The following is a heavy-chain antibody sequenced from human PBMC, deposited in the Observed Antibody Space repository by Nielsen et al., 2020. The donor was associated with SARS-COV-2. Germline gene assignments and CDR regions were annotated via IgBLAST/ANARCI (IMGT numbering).Heavy chain of an antibody. CDR3: ARDSLRCSSTSCPPGWDWFDP. J-gene: IGHJ5*02. Sequence: ASVKVSCKVSGYTLTELSMHWVRQAPGKGLEWMGGFDPEDGETIYAQKFQDRVTMTRDTSTTTVYMELSSLRSEDTAVYYCARDSLRCSSTSCPPGWDWFDPWGQGTLVTVSS. CDR2: FDPEDGET. V-gene: IGHV1-24*01. CDR1: GYTLTELS. D-gene: IGHD2-2*01.